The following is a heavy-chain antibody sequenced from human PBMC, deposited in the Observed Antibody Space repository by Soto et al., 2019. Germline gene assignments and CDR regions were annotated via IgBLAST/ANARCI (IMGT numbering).Heavy chain of an antibody. V-gene: IGHV2-5*01. J-gene: IGHJ4*02. D-gene: IGHD5-18*01. Sequence: SGPTLVNPRPTLPMTCVFSGFSLSTTGEGVAWIRQPPGQAMEWLALIYWNDDNRYSPSLKCRLTVTKYTSNYRSVLTMTNIDPYDTATYICAHRSALARYGASGNNFGYWDKG. CDR3: AHRSALARYGASGNNFGY. CDR1: GFSLSTTGEG. CDR2: IYWNDDN.